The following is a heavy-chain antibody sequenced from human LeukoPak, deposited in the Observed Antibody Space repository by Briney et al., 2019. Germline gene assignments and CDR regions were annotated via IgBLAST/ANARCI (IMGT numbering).Heavy chain of an antibody. CDR1: GFTFDDYA. D-gene: IGHD1-26*01. CDR2: ISWNSGSI. CDR3: AKDPGTGSYYYFDY. V-gene: IGHV3-9*01. Sequence: PGGSLRLSCAASGFTFDDYAMHWVRQAPGKGLEWVSGISWNSGSIGYADSVKGRFTISRDNAKNSLYLQMNSLRAEDTALYYCAKDPGTGSYYYFDYWGQGTLVTVSS. J-gene: IGHJ4*02.